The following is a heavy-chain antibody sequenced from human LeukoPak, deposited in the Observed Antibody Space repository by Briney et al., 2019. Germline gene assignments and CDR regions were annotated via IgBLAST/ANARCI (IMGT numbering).Heavy chain of an antibody. CDR2: IIPIFGTA. Sequence: ASVKVSCKASGGTFSSYAISWVRQAPGQGLEWMGGIIPIFGTANYAQKFQGRVTITADESTSTAYMELSSLRSEDTAVYYCASDYPSIAAPYYYYYGMDVWGQGTTVTVSS. CDR3: ASDYPSIAAPYYYYYGMDV. V-gene: IGHV1-69*13. J-gene: IGHJ6*02. CDR1: GGTFSSYA. D-gene: IGHD6-6*01.